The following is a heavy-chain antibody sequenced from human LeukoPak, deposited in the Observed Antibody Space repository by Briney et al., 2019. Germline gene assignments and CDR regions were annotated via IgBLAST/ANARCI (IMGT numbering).Heavy chain of an antibody. V-gene: IGHV4-59*01. CDR1: GGSISSYY. Sequence: KPSETLSLTCTVSGGSISSYYWSWIRQPPGKGLEWIGYIYYSGSTNYNPSLKSRVTISVDTSKDQFSLKLSSVTAADTAVYYCARDRYGDTTLDYWGQGTLVTVSS. D-gene: IGHD4-17*01. CDR3: ARDRYGDTTLDY. J-gene: IGHJ4*02. CDR2: IYYSGST.